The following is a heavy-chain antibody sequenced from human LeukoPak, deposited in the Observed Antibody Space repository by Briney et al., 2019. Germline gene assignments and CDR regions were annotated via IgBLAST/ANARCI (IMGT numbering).Heavy chain of an antibody. D-gene: IGHD2-2*03. CDR1: GYTFTIYA. V-gene: IGHV1-3*01. J-gene: IGHJ6*04. CDR3: ARSWIEDYYYGMDV. CDR2: INADNGNT. Sequence: VASVKLSCKASGYTFTIYAIHWVRQARGQRLEWMGWINADNGNTKYSQNFQGRVTITRDTSATTAYMELSSLRSEDTAVYYCARSWIEDYYYGMDVWGKGTSVTVSS.